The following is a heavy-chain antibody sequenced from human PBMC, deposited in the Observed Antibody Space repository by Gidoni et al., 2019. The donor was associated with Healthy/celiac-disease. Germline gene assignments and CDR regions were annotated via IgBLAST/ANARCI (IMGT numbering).Heavy chain of an antibody. CDR3: ARDDSSGYYSLGYYYGMDV. J-gene: IGHJ6*02. D-gene: IGHD3-22*01. Sequence: EVQLVESGGGLVKPGGALRLSCAACGFTSSSYRMSWVRQAPGKGLEWVSSISSSSSYIYYADSVKGRFTISRDNAKNSLYLQMNSLRAEDTAVYYCARDDSSGYYSLGYYYGMDVWGQGTTVTVSS. CDR2: ISSSSSYI. CDR1: GFTSSSYR. V-gene: IGHV3-21*01.